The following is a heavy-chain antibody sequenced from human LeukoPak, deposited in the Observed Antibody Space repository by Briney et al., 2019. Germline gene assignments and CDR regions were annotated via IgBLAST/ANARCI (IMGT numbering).Heavy chain of an antibody. J-gene: IGHJ4*02. CDR2: ISGSGGST. CDR1: GFTFSSYA. CDR3: AKEAHMIGYFDY. V-gene: IGHV3-23*01. Sequence: GGSLRLSCAASGFTFSSYAMSWVRQAPGKGLEWVSAISGSGGSTYYAASVKGRCTISRDNSTNTLYLQMNSLRAEDTAVYYCAKEAHMIGYFDYWGQGTLVTVSS. D-gene: IGHD3-22*01.